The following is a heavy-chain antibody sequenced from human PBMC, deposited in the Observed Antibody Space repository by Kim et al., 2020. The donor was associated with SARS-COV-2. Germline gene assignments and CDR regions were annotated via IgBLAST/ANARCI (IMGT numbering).Heavy chain of an antibody. Sequence: SETLSLTCTVSGGSISSYYWSWIRQPPGKGLEWIGYIYYSGSTNYNPSLKSRVTISVDTSKNQFSLKLSSVTAADTAVYYCARGVGSSGFADYWGQGTLVTVSS. CDR3: ARGVGSSGFADY. CDR2: IYYSGST. CDR1: GGSISSYY. D-gene: IGHD3-22*01. J-gene: IGHJ4*02. V-gene: IGHV4-59*13.